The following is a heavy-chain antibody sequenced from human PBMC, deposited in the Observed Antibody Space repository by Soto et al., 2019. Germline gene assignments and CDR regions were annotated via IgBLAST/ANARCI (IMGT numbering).Heavy chain of an antibody. CDR1: GFTFSNAW. D-gene: IGHD5-12*01. Sequence: EVQLVESGGGLVKPGGSLRLSCAASGFTFSNAWMSWVRQAPGKGLEWVGRIKSKTDGGTTEYAAPVKGRFTISRDDSKNTLYLQMNSLKTEDTAVYYCTTDAFCIVATITKTDAFDIWGQGTMVTVSS. V-gene: IGHV3-15*01. J-gene: IGHJ3*02. CDR3: TTDAFCIVATITKTDAFDI. CDR2: IKSKTDGGTT.